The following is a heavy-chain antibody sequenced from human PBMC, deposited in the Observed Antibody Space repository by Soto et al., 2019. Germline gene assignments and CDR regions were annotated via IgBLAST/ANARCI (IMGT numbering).Heavy chain of an antibody. J-gene: IGHJ5*02. CDR2: INHSGST. Sequence: QVQLQQWGAGLLKPSETLSLTCAVYGGSFSGYYWSWIRQPPGKGLEWIGEINHSGSTNYNPSLKSRVTISVDTSKNQFSLKLSSVTAADTAVYYCARGYIVVVPAAINWFDPWGLGTLVTVSS. V-gene: IGHV4-34*01. CDR3: ARGYIVVVPAAINWFDP. CDR1: GGSFSGYY. D-gene: IGHD2-2*01.